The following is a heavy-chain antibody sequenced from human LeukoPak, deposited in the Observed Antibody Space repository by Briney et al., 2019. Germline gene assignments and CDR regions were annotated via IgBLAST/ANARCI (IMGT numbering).Heavy chain of an antibody. V-gene: IGHV1-46*01. CDR2: ISPSGGST. CDR1: GYTFTSNY. D-gene: IGHD3-10*01. Sequence: ASVKVSCKAFGYTFTSNYMHWVRQAPGQGPEWMGVISPSGGSTTYAQKFQGRVTLTRDMSTSTDYLELSSLRSEDTAVYYCARGRYGSGSYYLDYWGQGTLVTVSS. J-gene: IGHJ4*02. CDR3: ARGRYGSGSYYLDY.